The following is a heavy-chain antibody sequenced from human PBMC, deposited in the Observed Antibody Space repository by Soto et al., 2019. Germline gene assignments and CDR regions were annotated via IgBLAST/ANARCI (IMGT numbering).Heavy chain of an antibody. CDR2: ISHSGST. J-gene: IGHJ4*02. CDR3: AREVSGIQAFDY. V-gene: IGHV4-4*02. CDR1: GDSISSTNW. D-gene: IGHD2-21*01. Sequence: QVQLQESGPGLVKPSGTLSLTCAVSGDSISSTNWWNWVRQPPGKGLEWIGEISHSGSTNYNPSLKRLVTLAVDKSKNQLSLKLDSVIAADTAVYYCAREVSGIQAFDYWGQGTLVTVSP.